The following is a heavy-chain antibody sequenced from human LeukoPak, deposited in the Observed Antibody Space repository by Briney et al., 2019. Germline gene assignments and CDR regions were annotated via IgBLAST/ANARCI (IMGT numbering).Heavy chain of an antibody. CDR1: GFTFSNYA. V-gene: IGHV3-23*01. Sequence: GGSLRLSCAASGFTFSNYAMSWVRQAPGKGLEWVSALSGSAGSTYYADSVKGRFTISRDNAKNSLYLQMNSLRAEDTAVYYCARLDGYNFFGNYWGQGTLVTVSS. J-gene: IGHJ4*02. CDR2: LSGSAGST. D-gene: IGHD5-24*01. CDR3: ARLDGYNFFGNY.